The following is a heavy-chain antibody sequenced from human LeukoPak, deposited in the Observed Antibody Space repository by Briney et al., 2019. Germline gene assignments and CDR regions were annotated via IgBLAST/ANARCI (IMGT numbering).Heavy chain of an antibody. CDR2: ISSSSSII. V-gene: IGHV3-48*01. D-gene: IGHD3-10*01. J-gene: IGHJ4*02. CDR1: GFTFSSYS. Sequence: PGGSLRLSCAASGFTFSSYSMNWVRQAPGKGLEWVSYISSSSSIIYYADSVKGRLTISRDNSKNTLNLQMNSLRAEDTAVYYCGKVRTALWFGELDYWGQGTLVTVSS. CDR3: GKVRTALWFGELDY.